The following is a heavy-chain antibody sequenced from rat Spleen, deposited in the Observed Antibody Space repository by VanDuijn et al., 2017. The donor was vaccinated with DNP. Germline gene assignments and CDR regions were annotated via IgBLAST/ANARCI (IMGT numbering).Heavy chain of an antibody. CDR3: TTHRGGWFAY. Sequence: EVQLVESGGDFIQPGRSLRLSCAASGFSFSDHNIAWVRQAPKEGLEWVSTIFSGGSRTHYRDSVKGRFTISRGDSRNTLYLQMDSLSSEDTAIYYCTTHRGGWFAYWGLGSLVTVSS. J-gene: IGHJ3*01. CDR2: IFSGGSRT. V-gene: IGHV5S10*01. D-gene: IGHD4-3*01. CDR1: GFSFSDHN.